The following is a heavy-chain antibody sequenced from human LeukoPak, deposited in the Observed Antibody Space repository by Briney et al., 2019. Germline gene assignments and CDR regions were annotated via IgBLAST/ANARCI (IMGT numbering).Heavy chain of an antibody. J-gene: IGHJ4*02. CDR3: ARDRYSYGF. CDR2: ISYSGST. CDR1: GVFISTYY. Sequence: SETLSLTCTVSGVFISTYYWSWIRQPPGKGLEWIGFISYSGSTYHNPSLKSRVTMSVDTSKNQFSLNLRSVTAADTAVYYCARDRYSYGFWGQGILVTVSS. D-gene: IGHD5-18*01. V-gene: IGHV4-59*01.